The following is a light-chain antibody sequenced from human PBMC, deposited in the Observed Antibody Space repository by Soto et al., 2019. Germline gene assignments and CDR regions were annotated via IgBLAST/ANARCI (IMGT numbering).Light chain of an antibody. CDR3: QSYDSSLSGGDVV. CDR2: GNS. V-gene: IGLV1-40*01. J-gene: IGLJ2*01. Sequence: QSVRTQPPSVSGAPGKRVTISCTGSSSNIGAGYDVHWYQQLPGTAPKLLIYGNSNRPSGVPDRFSGSKSGTSASLAITGLQAEDEADYSCQSYDSSLSGGDVVFGGGTKLTVL. CDR1: SSNIGAGYD.